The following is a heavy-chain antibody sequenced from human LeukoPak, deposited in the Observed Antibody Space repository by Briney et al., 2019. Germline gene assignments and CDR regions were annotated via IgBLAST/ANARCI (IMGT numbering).Heavy chain of an antibody. V-gene: IGHV3-7*01. CDR3: ARSAGSSSWYGGYYFDY. CDR1: GFTFSRYW. Sequence: GGSLRLSCAASGFTFSRYWMSWVRQAPGKGLEWVANIKQDGSEKYYVDSVKGRFTISRDNAKNPLYLQMNSLRAEDTAVYYCARSAGSSSWYGGYYFDYGGQGTLVTVSS. J-gene: IGHJ4*02. CDR2: IKQDGSEK. D-gene: IGHD6-13*01.